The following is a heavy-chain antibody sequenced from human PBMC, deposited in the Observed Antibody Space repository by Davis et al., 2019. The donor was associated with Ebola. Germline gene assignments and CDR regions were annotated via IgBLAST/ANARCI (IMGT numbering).Heavy chain of an antibody. D-gene: IGHD4-11*01. CDR2: ISYDGSNK. CDR1: GFTFSSYA. Sequence: GESLKISCAASGFTFSSYAMHWVRQAPGKGLEWVAVISYDGSNKYYADSVKGRFTISRDNSKNTLYLQMNSLRAEDTAVYYCAKNNYVRYYGMDVWGNGTTVTVSS. CDR3: AKNNYVRYYGMDV. J-gene: IGHJ6*04. V-gene: IGHV3-30-3*02.